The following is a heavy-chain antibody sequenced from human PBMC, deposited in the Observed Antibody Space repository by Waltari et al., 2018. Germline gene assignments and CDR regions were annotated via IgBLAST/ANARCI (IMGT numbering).Heavy chain of an antibody. CDR3: ARDVPAPRLEWFYAFDI. V-gene: IGHV4-4*02. J-gene: IGHJ3*02. D-gene: IGHD3-3*01. CDR2: IYHSGST. CDR1: GGSISSSNW. Sequence: QVQLQESGPGLVKPSGTLSLTCAVSGGSISSSNWWSWVRQPPGKGLEWIGEIYHSGSTNYNPSLKSRVTISVDKSKNQFSLKLSSVTAADTAVYYCARDVPAPRLEWFYAFDIWGQGTMVTVSS.